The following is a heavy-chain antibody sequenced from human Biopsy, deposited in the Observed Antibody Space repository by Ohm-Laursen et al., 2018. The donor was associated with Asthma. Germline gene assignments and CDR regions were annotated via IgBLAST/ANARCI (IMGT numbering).Heavy chain of an antibody. Sequence: SVKVSCKASGYTFIGCHIHWMRQAPGQGLEWVGRINPNSGGTNYAQKFQGRVTMARDTSISTAYMEVSRLRSDDTAVYYCARGQKSAGDRWFDPWGQGTLVTVSS. CDR1: GYTFIGCH. V-gene: IGHV1-2*06. CDR2: INPNSGGT. CDR3: ARGQKSAGDRWFDP. J-gene: IGHJ5*02. D-gene: IGHD6-13*01.